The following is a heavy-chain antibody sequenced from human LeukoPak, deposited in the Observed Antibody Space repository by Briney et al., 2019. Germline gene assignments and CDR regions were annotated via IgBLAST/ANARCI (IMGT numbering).Heavy chain of an antibody. CDR3: ARSVEGSFDY. J-gene: IGHJ4*02. V-gene: IGHV3-48*01. CDR2: INSIRTV. Sequence: PGGSLRLSCAASGFNFSPYSINWIRQAPGKGLEWISYINSIRTVYYADSVEGRFTISRDNAKNSVYLQMNSLRVEDTAVYYCARSVEGSFDYWGQGTLVTVSS. CDR1: GFNFSPYS. D-gene: IGHD6-19*01.